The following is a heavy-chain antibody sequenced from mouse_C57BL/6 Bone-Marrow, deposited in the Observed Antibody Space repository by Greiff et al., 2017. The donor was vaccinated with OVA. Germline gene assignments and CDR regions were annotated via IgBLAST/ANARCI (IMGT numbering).Heavy chain of an antibody. Sequence: DVHLVESGGGLVQPGGSLKLSCAASGFTFSDYGMAWVRQAPRKGPEWVAFISNLAYSIYYADTVTGRFTISRENAKNTLYLEMSSLRSEDTAMYYCARYYGSSYAMDYWGQGTSVTVSS. CDR3: ARYYGSSYAMDY. V-gene: IGHV5-15*01. CDR1: GFTFSDYG. CDR2: ISNLAYSI. J-gene: IGHJ4*01. D-gene: IGHD1-1*01.